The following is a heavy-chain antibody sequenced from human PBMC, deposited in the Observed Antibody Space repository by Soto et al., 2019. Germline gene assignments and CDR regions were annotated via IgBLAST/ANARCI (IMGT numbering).Heavy chain of an antibody. CDR3: ARGPSGDKVDS. D-gene: IGHD7-27*01. Sequence: QVQLQESGPGLVKPSQTLSLTCTVSGGSISTVDYWWIWIRQSPDMGLEWIGHIYDGGRSYNNPSLESRVTMSVDTSKSQLSLTLSSFSAADTAVYYCARGPSGDKVDSWGQGTLVTVSS. J-gene: IGHJ4*02. V-gene: IGHV4-30-4*01. CDR1: GGSISTVDYW. CDR2: IYDGGRS.